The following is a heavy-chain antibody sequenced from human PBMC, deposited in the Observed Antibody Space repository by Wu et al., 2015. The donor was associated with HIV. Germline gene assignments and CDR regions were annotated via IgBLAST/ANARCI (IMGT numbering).Heavy chain of an antibody. J-gene: IGHJ1*01. CDR2: ISTYNGNT. V-gene: IGHV1-18*01. D-gene: IGHD6-6*01. CDR1: GYSFTSYG. CDR3: ARDESSSSWGCNQH. Sequence: QVQLVQSGAEVKKPGASVKVSCKASGYSFTSYGINWVRQAPGQGLEWMGWISTYNGNTNYEQKLQDRVRMTTETSTSTAYMELRSLKPDDTAVYYCARDESSSSWGCNQHWGQGTLVIVSS.